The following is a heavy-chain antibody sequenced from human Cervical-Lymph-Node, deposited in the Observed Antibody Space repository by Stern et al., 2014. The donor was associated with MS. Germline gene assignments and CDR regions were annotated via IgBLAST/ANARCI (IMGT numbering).Heavy chain of an antibody. V-gene: IGHV3-74*01. CDR1: GFTFSSYW. CDR3: ARFAERGYSNYPLGY. D-gene: IGHD4-11*01. J-gene: IGHJ4*02. Sequence: EVQLVESGGGLVQPGGSLRLSCAASGFTFSSYWMHWVRQAPGKGLVWVSRINSDGSSTSYADSVKGRFTISRDNAKNTLYLQMNSLRAEDTAVYYCARFAERGYSNYPLGYWGQGTLVTVSS. CDR2: INSDGSST.